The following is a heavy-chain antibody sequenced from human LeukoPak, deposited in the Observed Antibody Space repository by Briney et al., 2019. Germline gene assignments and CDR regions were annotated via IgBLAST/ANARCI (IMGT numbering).Heavy chain of an antibody. CDR2: ISGSGGST. J-gene: IGHJ4*02. Sequence: GGSLRLSCAASGFTFSSYAMSWVRQAPGKGLEWVSAISGSGGSTYYADSVKGRFTISRDNSKNTLYLQMNSLRAEDTAVYYCAKITRGRYFDWSPLGFVDYRGQGTLVTVSS. V-gene: IGHV3-23*01. CDR3: AKITRGRYFDWSPLGFVDY. CDR1: GFTFSSYA. D-gene: IGHD3-9*01.